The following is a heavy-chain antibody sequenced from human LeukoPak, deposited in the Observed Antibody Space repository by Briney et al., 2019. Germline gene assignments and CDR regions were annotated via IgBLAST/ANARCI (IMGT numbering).Heavy chain of an antibody. J-gene: IGHJ6*02. CDR1: GGSISSRSYY. V-gene: IGHV4-39*07. CDR3: AKTDTAMAGAPGYYFGMGV. D-gene: IGHD5-18*01. Sequence: SETLSLTCTVSGGSISSRSYYWGWIRQPPGKGLEWIGSIYYSGRTTYNPSLKSRVTISVDRSKNQFSLKLSSVTAADTAVYYRAKTDTAMAGAPGYYFGMGVWGQGATGNGSS. CDR2: IYYSGRT.